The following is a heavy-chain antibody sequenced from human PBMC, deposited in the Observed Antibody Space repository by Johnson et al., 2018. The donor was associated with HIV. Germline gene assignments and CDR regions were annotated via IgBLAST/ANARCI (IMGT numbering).Heavy chain of an antibody. CDR3: ARDGALGVGSVFDI. CDR2: ISYDAYNK. V-gene: IGHV3-30*04. D-gene: IGHD2-8*01. Sequence: QVQLVESGGGVVQPGRSLRLSCAASGFTFSSYAMHWVRQAPGKGLEWVAVISYDAYNKYYADSVKGRFTISRDNSKNTLYLQMNSLRAEDTAVYYCARDGALGVGSVFDIWGQGTMVTVSS. J-gene: IGHJ3*02. CDR1: GFTFSSYA.